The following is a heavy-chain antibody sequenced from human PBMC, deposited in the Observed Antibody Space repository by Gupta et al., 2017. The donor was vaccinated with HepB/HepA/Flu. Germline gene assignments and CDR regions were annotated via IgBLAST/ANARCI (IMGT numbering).Heavy chain of an antibody. J-gene: IGHJ4*02. V-gene: IGHV3-7*01. D-gene: IGHD2-2*01. CDR3: ARVLLPAATIHFDY. Sequence: EVQLVESVGGLVQPGGSLRLCCAASGFTFGSYWMSWVCQGRGKGMEWLANMKQDGSEKYYVDSVKGRCTISRDNGKNSLYVQMNSLGAEDTAVYYCARVLLPAATIHFDYWGQGTLVTVSS. CDR1: GFTFGSYW. CDR2: MKQDGSEK.